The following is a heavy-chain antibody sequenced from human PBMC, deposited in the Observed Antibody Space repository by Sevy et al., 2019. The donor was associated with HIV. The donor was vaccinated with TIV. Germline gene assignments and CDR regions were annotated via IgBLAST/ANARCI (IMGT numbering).Heavy chain of an antibody. J-gene: IGHJ3*02. CDR1: GFTFSSYS. Sequence: GGSLRLSCAASGFTFSSYSMNWVRQAPGKGLEWVSSISSSSYIYYADSVKGRFTISRVNAKNSLYLQMNSLRAEDTAVYYCARDGYDITRAFDIWGQGTMVTVSS. CDR3: ARDGYDITRAFDI. CDR2: ISSSSYI. D-gene: IGHD3-9*01. V-gene: IGHV3-21*01.